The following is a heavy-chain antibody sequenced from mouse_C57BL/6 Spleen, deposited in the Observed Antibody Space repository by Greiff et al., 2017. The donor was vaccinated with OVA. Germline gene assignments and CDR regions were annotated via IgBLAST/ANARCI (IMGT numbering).Heavy chain of an antibody. V-gene: IGHV1-22*01. CDR2: INPNNGGT. J-gene: IGHJ1*03. D-gene: IGHD2-3*01. CDR1: GYTFTDYN. CDR3: ARGGDGYCHV. Sequence: EVQLQQSGPELVKPGASVKMSCKASGYTFTDYNMHWVKQSPGKSLAWIGYINPNNGGTSYNQKFKGKATLTVNKSSSTAYMELRNLTSEDSAIYNCARGGDGYCHVWGTGTTVTVSS.